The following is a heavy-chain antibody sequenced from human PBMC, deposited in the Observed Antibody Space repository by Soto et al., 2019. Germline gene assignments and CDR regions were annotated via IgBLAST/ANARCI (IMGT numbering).Heavy chain of an antibody. CDR2: INYSGST. CDR1: GGSIISDSHY. Sequence: SETLSLTCTVSGGSIISDSHYWGWIRQPPGKGPEYIGSINYSGSTHYNSSLKSRVTISLDTSKNQFSLRLSSVTAADTAAYYCARHRLFYYDLLTGYYDGGYYFDYCGQGTLVTVSS. J-gene: IGHJ4*02. CDR3: ARHRLFYYDLLTGYYDGGYYFDY. V-gene: IGHV4-39*01. D-gene: IGHD3-9*01.